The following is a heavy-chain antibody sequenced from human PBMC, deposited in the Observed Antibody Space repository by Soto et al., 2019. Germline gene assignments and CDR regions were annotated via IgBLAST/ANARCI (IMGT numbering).Heavy chain of an antibody. CDR3: ARRELSSTIDY. CDR1: GGSIGSSSYY. V-gene: IGHV4-39*01. CDR2: IYYSGST. D-gene: IGHD1-26*01. Sequence: SETLSLTCTVSGGSIGSSSYYWGWIRQPPGKGLEWIGSIYYSGSTYYNPSLKSRVTISVDTSKNQFSLKLSSVTAADTAVYYCARRELSSTIDYWGQGTLVTVSS. J-gene: IGHJ4*02.